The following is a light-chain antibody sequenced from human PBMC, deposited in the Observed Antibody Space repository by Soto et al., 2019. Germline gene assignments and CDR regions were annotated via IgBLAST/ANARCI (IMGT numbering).Light chain of an antibody. Sequence: QSALTQPASVSGSPGQSITISCTGTSSDVGNYNLVSWYQHHPGKAPKLMIYEVSKRPSGVSNRFSGSKSGNTASLTISGLQTEDEADYYCCSYVGNGTFGVFGGGTKLTVL. J-gene: IGLJ3*02. V-gene: IGLV2-23*02. CDR1: SSDVGNYNL. CDR2: EVS. CDR3: CSYVGNGTFGV.